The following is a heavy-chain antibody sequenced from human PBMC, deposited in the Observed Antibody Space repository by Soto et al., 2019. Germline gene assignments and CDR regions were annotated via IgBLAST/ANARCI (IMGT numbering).Heavy chain of an antibody. V-gene: IGHV3-23*01. J-gene: IGHJ4*02. D-gene: IGHD7-27*01. Sequence: GGSLRLSCTASGFSFSNYAMNWVRQAPGKGLEWVSAITDSGDDTDYADSVKGRFSISRDNSRNTVWLQMTSLTAEDTAVYYCASVFWGRTGLHGNRWGQGTQVTVST. CDR3: ASVFWGRTGLHGNR. CDR1: GFSFSNYA. CDR2: ITDSGDDT.